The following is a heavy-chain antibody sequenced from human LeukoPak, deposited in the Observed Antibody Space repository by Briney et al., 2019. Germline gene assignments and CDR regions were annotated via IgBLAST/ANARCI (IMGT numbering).Heavy chain of an antibody. CDR1: GGSISSYY. V-gene: IGHV4-4*07. Sequence: SETLSLTCTVSGGSISSYYWSWIRQPAGKGLEWIGRIYTSGSTNYNPSLKSRVTMSVDTSKNQFSLKLSSVTAADTAVYYCASSRFCSGGSCYWFDPWGQGTLVTVSS. CDR3: ASSRFCSGGSCYWFDP. D-gene: IGHD2-15*01. CDR2: IYTSGST. J-gene: IGHJ5*02.